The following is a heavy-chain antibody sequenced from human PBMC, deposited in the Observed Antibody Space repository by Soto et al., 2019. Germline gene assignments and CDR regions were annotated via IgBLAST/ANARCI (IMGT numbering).Heavy chain of an antibody. V-gene: IGHV1-3*01. CDR1: GYTFTSYA. CDR3: AKTTDGWFSAFEI. D-gene: IGHD6-19*01. J-gene: IGHJ3*02. CDR2: INAGNGNT. Sequence: ASVKVSCKASGYTFTSYAMHWVRQAPGQRLEWMGWINAGNGNTKYSQKFQGRVTITRDTSASTAYMELSSLRAEDTAVYFCAKTTDGWFSAFEIWGQGTVVTVS.